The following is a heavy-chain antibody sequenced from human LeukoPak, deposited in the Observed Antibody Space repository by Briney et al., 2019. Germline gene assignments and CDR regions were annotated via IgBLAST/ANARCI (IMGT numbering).Heavy chain of an antibody. D-gene: IGHD3-9*01. CDR2: VKSGNYDI. Sequence: PGGSLRLSCAASGFTFNTYSMNWVRQAPGKGLEWLSYVKSGNYDIQYADSVTGRFTVSRDSATNSLYLQMNDLKAEDTAVYYCERDSDWAFDYWGQGSLVTVSS. J-gene: IGHJ4*02. V-gene: IGHV3-48*01. CDR1: GFTFNTYS. CDR3: ERDSDWAFDY.